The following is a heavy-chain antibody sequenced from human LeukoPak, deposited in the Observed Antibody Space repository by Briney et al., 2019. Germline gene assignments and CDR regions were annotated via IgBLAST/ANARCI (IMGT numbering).Heavy chain of an antibody. Sequence: PSETLSLTCTVSGGSISSSSNYWGWIRQPPGKGLEWIGSIYYSGSTYYNPSLKSRVTISVDTSKNQFSLKLSSVTAADTAVYYCARSIYAGIAAAVWGQGTLVTVSS. CDR1: GGSISSSSNY. D-gene: IGHD6-13*01. J-gene: IGHJ4*02. CDR2: IYYSGST. CDR3: ARSIYAGIAAAV. V-gene: IGHV4-39*07.